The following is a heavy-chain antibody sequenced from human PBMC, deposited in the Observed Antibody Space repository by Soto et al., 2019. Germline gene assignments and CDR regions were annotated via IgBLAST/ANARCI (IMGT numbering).Heavy chain of an antibody. V-gene: IGHV4-39*01. CDR1: GGSISSSSYY. CDR3: ARAGSSGYYFWFDP. CDR2: IYYSGST. Sequence: SETLSLTCTVSGGSISSSSYYWGWIRQPPGKGLEWIGSIYYSGSTYYNPSLKSRVTISVDTSKNQFSLKLSSVTAADTAVYYCARAGSSGYYFWFDPWGQGTLVTVSS. D-gene: IGHD3-22*01. J-gene: IGHJ5*02.